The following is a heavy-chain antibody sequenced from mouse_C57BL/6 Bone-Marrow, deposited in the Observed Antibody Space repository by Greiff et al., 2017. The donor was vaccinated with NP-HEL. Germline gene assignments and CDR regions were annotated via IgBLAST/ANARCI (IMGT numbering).Heavy chain of an antibody. J-gene: IGHJ1*03. V-gene: IGHV5-12*01. Sequence: DVKLVESGGGLVQPGGSLKLSCAASGFTFSDYYMYWVRQTPEKRLEWVAYISNGGGSTYYPHTVKGRFTISRDNATNTLYLQRSRLKSEDTAMYYCARRPQGYFDVWGTGTTVTVSS. CDR3: ARRPQGYFDV. CDR1: GFTFSDYY. CDR2: ISNGGGST.